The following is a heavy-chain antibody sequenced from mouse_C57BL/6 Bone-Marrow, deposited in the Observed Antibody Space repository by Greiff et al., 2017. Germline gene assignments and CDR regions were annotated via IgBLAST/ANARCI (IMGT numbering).Heavy chain of an antibody. V-gene: IGHV1-50*01. D-gene: IGHD2-10*02. J-gene: IGHJ2*01. CDR2: IDPSDSYT. Sequence: QVQLQQPGAELVKPGASVKLSCKASGYTFTSYWMQWVKQRPGQGLEWIGEIDPSDSYTNYNQKFKGKATLTVDTSSSTAYMQLSSLTSEDSAVYYCVPYGNPGYWGQGTTLTVFS. CDR1: GYTFTSYW. CDR3: VPYGNPGY.